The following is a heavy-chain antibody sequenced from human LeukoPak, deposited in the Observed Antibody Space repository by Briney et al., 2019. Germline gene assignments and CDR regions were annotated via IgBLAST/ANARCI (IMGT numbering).Heavy chain of an antibody. Sequence: PGGSLRLSCAASGVTFDDYAMHWVRQAPGKGLEWVSGISWNSGNIGYADSVKGRFTISRDNAKNSLYLQMNSLRAEDTALYYCAKAAGYGSGSCSDYWGQGTLVTVSS. D-gene: IGHD3-10*01. J-gene: IGHJ4*02. CDR2: ISWNSGNI. V-gene: IGHV3-9*01. CDR3: AKAAGYGSGSCSDY. CDR1: GVTFDDYA.